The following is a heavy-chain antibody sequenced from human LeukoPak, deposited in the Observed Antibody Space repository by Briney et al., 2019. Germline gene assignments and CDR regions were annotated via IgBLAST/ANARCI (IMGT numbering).Heavy chain of an antibody. Sequence: GGSLRLSCAASGFTFSSYGMSWVRQAPGKGLEWVSTIGGRGGSTYYADSVKGRFTISRDNSKNTLYLQMNSLRAEDTAVYYCAKQGRDWLRDYYYYMDVWGKGTTVTISS. J-gene: IGHJ6*03. D-gene: IGHD3-9*01. CDR2: IGGRGGST. V-gene: IGHV3-23*01. CDR1: GFTFSSYG. CDR3: AKQGRDWLRDYYYYMDV.